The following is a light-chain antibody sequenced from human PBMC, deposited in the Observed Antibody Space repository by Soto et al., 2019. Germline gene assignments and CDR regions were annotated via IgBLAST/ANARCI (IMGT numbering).Light chain of an antibody. V-gene: IGKV1-8*01. Sequence: AIRMTQSPSSFSASTGDRVTITCRASQGISSYLAWYQQKPGQAPKLLIYAASTLQSGVPSRFSGSGSGTDFTLTISCLQSEDFATYYCQQYYSYPYTFGQGTKVEIK. CDR2: AAS. CDR3: QQYYSYPYT. CDR1: QGISSY. J-gene: IGKJ2*01.